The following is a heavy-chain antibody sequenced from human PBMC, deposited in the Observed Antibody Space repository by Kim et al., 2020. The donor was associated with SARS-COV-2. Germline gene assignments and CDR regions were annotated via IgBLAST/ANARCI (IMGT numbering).Heavy chain of an antibody. J-gene: IGHJ4*02. CDR3: ASIADSEWLRLDFDY. CDR2: ISSSSSTI. Sequence: GGSLRLSCAASGFTFSSYSMNWVRQAPGKGLEWVSYISSSSSTIYYADSVKGRFTISRDNAKNSLYLQMNSLRDEDTAVYYCASIADSEWLRLDFDYWGQGTLVTVSS. V-gene: IGHV3-48*02. CDR1: GFTFSSYS. D-gene: IGHD5-12*01.